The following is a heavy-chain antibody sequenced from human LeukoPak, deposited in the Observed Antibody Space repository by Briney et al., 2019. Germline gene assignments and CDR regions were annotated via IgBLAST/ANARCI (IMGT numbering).Heavy chain of an antibody. CDR1: GFTFSTFW. J-gene: IGHJ4*02. Sequence: GGSLRLSCAASGFTFSTFWMSWVRQAPGKGLEWVANIKQDGTEKHYVDSVKGRFTISRDNAKNSLYLQMSSLRAEDTAVYFCASGNYFDHWGQGTLVAVSS. V-gene: IGHV3-7*01. CDR2: IKQDGTEK. CDR3: ASGNYFDH.